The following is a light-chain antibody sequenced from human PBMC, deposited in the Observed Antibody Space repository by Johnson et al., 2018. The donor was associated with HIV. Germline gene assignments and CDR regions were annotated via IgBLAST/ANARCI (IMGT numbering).Light chain of an antibody. J-gene: IGLJ1*01. CDR1: SSNIGNNY. Sequence: QSVLTQPPSVSAAPGQKVTISCSGSSSNIGNNYVSWYQQLPGTAPKLLIFDNNKRPSGIPDRFSASKSGTSATLGITGLQTGDEADYYCGTWDSSLNTGAVFGTGTKVTVL. CDR3: GTWDSSLNTGAV. CDR2: DNN. V-gene: IGLV1-51*01.